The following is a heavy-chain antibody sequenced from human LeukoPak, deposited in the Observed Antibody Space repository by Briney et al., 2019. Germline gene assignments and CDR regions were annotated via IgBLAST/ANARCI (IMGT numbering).Heavy chain of an antibody. J-gene: IGHJ2*01. CDR1: GFTFSNYA. D-gene: IGHD6-19*01. V-gene: IGHV3-23*01. Sequence: AGGSLRLSCAASGFTFSNYAMGWVRQAPGKGLEWVSSISGSGDVIYSADSVKGRFTISRDNAKNSLYLQMNSLRAEDTAVYYCARDSAVTGTYWYFDLWGRGTLVTVSS. CDR3: ARDSAVTGTYWYFDL. CDR2: ISGSGDVI.